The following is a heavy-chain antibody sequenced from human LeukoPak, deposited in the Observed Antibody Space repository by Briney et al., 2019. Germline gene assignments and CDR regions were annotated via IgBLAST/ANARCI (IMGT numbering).Heavy chain of an antibody. V-gene: IGHV4-59*01. J-gene: IGHJ4*02. CDR1: GDSISSYY. CDR3: ARDCGAAITGPRFDL. D-gene: IGHD2-8*02. CDR2: IYHSGST. Sequence: PSETLSLTCTVSGDSISSYYWSWIRQSPGKGLEWIGYIYHSGSTNYNPSLKSRVTISVDTSQNQFSLKLSSVTAADTAVYYCARDCGAAITGPRFDLWGQGARVTVSS.